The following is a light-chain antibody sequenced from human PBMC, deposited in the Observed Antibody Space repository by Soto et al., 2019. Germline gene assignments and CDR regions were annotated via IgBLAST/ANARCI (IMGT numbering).Light chain of an antibody. J-gene: IGKJ4*01. Sequence: IQLTPSPSSLSASVGDRITITCRASQGIASYLGWFQQKPGKAPKLLMYAASSLQSGVPSRFSGSGSGTDFTLTISSLQPEDFATYYCQQISSYPLTFGGGTKVEIK. V-gene: IGKV1-9*01. CDR1: QGIASY. CDR3: QQISSYPLT. CDR2: AAS.